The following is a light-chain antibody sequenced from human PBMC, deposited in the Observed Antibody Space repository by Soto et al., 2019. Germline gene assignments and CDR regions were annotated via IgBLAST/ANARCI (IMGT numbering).Light chain of an antibody. CDR1: QAIRND. CDR3: LQHNVFTRA. V-gene: IGKV1-17*01. CDR2: GSS. J-gene: IGKJ1*01. Sequence: DIQMTQSPSSLSASVGDRVTITCRASQAIRNDLAWYQQKPGRAPKRLIYGSSTLQSGVPLRFSGSGSGTEFTLTISSLQTEDFATYYCLQHNVFTRAFGQGTKVDIK.